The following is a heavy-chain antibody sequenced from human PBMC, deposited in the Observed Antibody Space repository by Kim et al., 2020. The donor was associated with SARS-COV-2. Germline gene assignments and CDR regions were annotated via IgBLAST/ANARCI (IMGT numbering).Heavy chain of an antibody. CDR2: IFYSGST. D-gene: IGHD6-13*01. V-gene: IGHV4-39*07. CDR1: GGFISSSDYH. CDR3: ARVGAAASTRWFDP. J-gene: IGHJ5*02. Sequence: SETLSLPCTVSGGFISSSDYHWGWIRQPPGKGLEWIGSIFYSGSTYYNPSLRSRLTISIDPSKNQFSLKLTSVTAADTAVYYCARVGAAASTRWFDPWGQGTLVTVSS.